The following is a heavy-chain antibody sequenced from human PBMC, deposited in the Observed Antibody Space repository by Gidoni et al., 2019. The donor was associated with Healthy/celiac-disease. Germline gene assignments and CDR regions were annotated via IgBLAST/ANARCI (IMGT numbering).Heavy chain of an antibody. Sequence: EVQLVESGGGLVQPGGSLRLSCAASGFTFRSYWMSWVRQAPGKGLEWVANIKQDGSEKYYVDSVKGRFTISRDNAKNSLYLQMNSLRAEDTAVYYCARVAGYSYGYSFFLWYFDLWGRGTLVTVSS. V-gene: IGHV3-7*01. CDR1: GFTFRSYW. CDR2: IKQDGSEK. D-gene: IGHD5-18*01. CDR3: ARVAGYSYGYSFFLWYFDL. J-gene: IGHJ2*01.